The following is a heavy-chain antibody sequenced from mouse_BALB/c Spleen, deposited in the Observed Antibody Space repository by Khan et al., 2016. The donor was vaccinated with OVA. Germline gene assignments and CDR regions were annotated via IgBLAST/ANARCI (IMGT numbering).Heavy chain of an antibody. J-gene: IGHJ3*01. Sequence: EVQLQESGAELVRPGALVKLSCKASGFTIKDYYMHWVKQRPEQGLVWIGRIDPENGNTIYDPKFQGKASITSDTSSNPAYLQLRSLTSEDTAVYYCSRYGYAPWFAYWGQGTLVTVSA. CDR2: IDPENGNT. D-gene: IGHD2-2*01. CDR3: SRYGYAPWFAY. V-gene: IGHV14-1*02. CDR1: GFTIKDYY.